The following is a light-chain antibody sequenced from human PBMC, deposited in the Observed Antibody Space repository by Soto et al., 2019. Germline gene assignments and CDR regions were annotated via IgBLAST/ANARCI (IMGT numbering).Light chain of an antibody. CDR3: GSYTSSSSYV. J-gene: IGLJ1*01. CDR1: SSDVGAYNS. CDR2: DVS. V-gene: IGLV2-14*01. Sequence: QYALTQPASVSGSPGQSIAISCTGTSSDVGAYNSVSWYQQYPGKAPKLMIHDVSNRPSGVSDRFSGSKSGNTASLTISGLQAEDEADYYCGSYTSSSSYVFGSGTKVTVL.